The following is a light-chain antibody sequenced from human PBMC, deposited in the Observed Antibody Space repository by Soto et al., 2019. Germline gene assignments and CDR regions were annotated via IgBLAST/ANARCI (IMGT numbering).Light chain of an antibody. CDR3: QSHDSSLHASV. J-gene: IGLJ1*01. CDR1: RSKIGAGYD. Sequence: QSVLAQPPPVSGAPGQRVPISCTGSRSKIGAGYDVHWYLQLPGTAPKLLIYGNTNRPSGVPDRFSGSKSGSSASLAITGLQAEDEADYYCQSHDSSLHASVFGTGTKVTVL. V-gene: IGLV1-40*01. CDR2: GNT.